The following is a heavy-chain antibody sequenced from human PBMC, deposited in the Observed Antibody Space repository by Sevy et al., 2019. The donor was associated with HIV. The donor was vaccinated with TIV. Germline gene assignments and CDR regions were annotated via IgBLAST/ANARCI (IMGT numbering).Heavy chain of an antibody. Sequence: SETLSLTCAAYGGSFSGYYWSWIRQPPGKGLEWIGEINHSGSTNYNPSLKSRVTISVDTSKNQFSLKLSSVTAADTAVYYCARGGVSTVTTPSYGMDVWGQGTTVTVSS. CDR2: INHSGST. CDR1: GGSFSGYY. V-gene: IGHV4-34*01. D-gene: IGHD4-17*01. CDR3: ARGGVSTVTTPSYGMDV. J-gene: IGHJ6*02.